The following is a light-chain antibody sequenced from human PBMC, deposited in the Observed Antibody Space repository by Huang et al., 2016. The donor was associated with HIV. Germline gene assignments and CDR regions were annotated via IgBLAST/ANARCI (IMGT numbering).Light chain of an antibody. V-gene: IGKV3-15*01. CDR3: LQYNNWPPWT. J-gene: IGKJ1*01. CDR1: QSVSSD. CDR2: DAS. Sequence: EIMMTQSPVTLSVSPGGRATLSCRASQSVSSDLAWYQQRPGRAPRLLIYDASTRGTETPARLSGSGSGTEFTLTISSLRSEDFAVYYCLQYNNWPPWTFGQGTRVEIK.